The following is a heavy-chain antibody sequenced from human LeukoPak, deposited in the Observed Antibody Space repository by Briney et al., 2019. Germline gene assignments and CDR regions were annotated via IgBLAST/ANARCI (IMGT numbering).Heavy chain of an antibody. CDR1: GFTFSNYA. CDR3: AKDQTRITIFGVTPDAFDI. CDR2: ISGSDGNT. Sequence: GGSLRLSCAASGFTFSNYAMNWVRQAPGKGLEWVSTISGSDGNTYYADSVKGRFTISRDNSKNTLYLQMNSLRAEDTAVYYCAKDQTRITIFGVTPDAFDIWGQGTMVTVSS. J-gene: IGHJ3*02. D-gene: IGHD3-3*01. V-gene: IGHV3-23*01.